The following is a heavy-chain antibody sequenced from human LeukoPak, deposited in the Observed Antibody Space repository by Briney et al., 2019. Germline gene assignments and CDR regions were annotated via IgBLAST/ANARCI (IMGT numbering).Heavy chain of an antibody. CDR1: GFTFSSYE. D-gene: IGHD3-10*01. J-gene: IGHJ5*02. CDR2: ICCSGNNV. V-gene: IGHV3-48*03. CDR3: ARESELGQFEPLDL. Sequence: PGGSLRLSCAASGFTFSSYEMNWVRQAPGKGLEGGSYICCSGNNVYYVDSVKGRFAVSRDNAQNSRYLQRCSLSADDTGVYYCARESELGQFEPLDLWGRGTVVSVPS.